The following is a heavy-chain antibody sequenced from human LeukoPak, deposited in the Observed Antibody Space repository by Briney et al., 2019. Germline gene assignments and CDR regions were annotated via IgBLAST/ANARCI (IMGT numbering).Heavy chain of an antibody. CDR1: GGSFSGYY. D-gene: IGHD3-16*02. Sequence: PSETLSLTCAVYGGSFSGYYWSWIRQPPGKGLEWIGEINHSGSTNYNPSLKSRVTISVDTSKNQFSLKLSSVTAADTAVYYCARTTFGGVIAYDYWGQGTLATVSS. CDR2: INHSGST. CDR3: ARTTFGGVIAYDY. V-gene: IGHV4-34*01. J-gene: IGHJ4*02.